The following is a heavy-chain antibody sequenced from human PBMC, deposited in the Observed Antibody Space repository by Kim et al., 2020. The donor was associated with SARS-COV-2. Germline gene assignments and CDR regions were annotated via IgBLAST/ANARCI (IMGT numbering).Heavy chain of an antibody. CDR3: AKGGQLWRYFDY. CDR2: ISYDGSNK. D-gene: IGHD5-18*01. V-gene: IGHV3-30*18. CDR1: GFTLSSYG. Sequence: GGSLRLSCAASGFTLSSYGMHWVRQAPGKGLEWVAVISYDGSNKYYADSVKGRFTISRDNSKNTLYLQMNSLRAEDTAVYYCAKGGQLWRYFDYWGQGTLVTVSS. J-gene: IGHJ4*02.